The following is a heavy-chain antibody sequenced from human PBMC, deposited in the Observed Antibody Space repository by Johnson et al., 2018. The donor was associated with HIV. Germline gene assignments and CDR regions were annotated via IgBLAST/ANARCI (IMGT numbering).Heavy chain of an antibody. CDR1: GFIVSSNY. V-gene: IGHV3-66*01. D-gene: IGHD1-26*01. CDR3: ARGGWESDAFDI. J-gene: IGHJ3*02. Sequence: EVLLLESGGGLVQPGGSLRLSCAASGFIVSSNYMSWVRQAPGKGLEWVSVIYGDGTTFYADSVTGRFTISRDNSKNTLYVQMTNLRIEETAVYYGARGGWESDAFDIWGQGTMVTVSS. CDR2: IYGDGTT.